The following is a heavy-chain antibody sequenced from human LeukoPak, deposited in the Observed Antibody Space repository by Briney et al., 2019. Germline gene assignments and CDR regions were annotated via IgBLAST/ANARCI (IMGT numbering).Heavy chain of an antibody. J-gene: IGHJ5*02. V-gene: IGHV1-2*02. Sequence: ASVKVSCKTSGYTFTDYYMHWVRQAPGQGLKWMGWINPNSGGTSSAQKFQGRVTMTRDTSITTVYMEVSWLTSDDTAIYYCARADRLHGGPYLIGPWGQGTLVTVSS. CDR2: INPNSGGT. D-gene: IGHD2-21*01. CDR1: GYTFTDYY. CDR3: ARADRLHGGPYLIGP.